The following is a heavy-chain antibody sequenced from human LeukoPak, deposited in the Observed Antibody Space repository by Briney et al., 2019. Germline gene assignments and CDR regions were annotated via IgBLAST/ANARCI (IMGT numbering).Heavy chain of an antibody. J-gene: IGHJ4*02. CDR3: VTSFDYSDFY. CDR2: INPVTDGK. V-gene: IGHV1-2*06. D-gene: IGHD4-11*01. Sequence: AAVKVSCEASGYTLTNFYIHCVRQAPGQGLEWMGRINPVTDGKNFTQKFQESVTVTRDTSISTAFIELSSLTSGDEAVYYCVTSFDYSDFYWGQGTLVIVS. CDR1: GYTLTNFY.